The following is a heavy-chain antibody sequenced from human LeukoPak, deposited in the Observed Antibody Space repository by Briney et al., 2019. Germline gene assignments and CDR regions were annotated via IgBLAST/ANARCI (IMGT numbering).Heavy chain of an antibody. D-gene: IGHD2-21*01. Sequence: GGSLRLSCAASGFTFSNAWMSWVRQAPGKGLEWVGRIKSKTDGGTTDYAAPVKGRFTISRDDSKNTLYLQMNSLKTEDTAVYYCTTVSPFVVVIARKKRGAFDIWGQGTMVTVSS. CDR2: IKSKTDGGTT. V-gene: IGHV3-15*01. CDR3: TTVSPFVVVIARKKRGAFDI. CDR1: GFTFSNAW. J-gene: IGHJ3*02.